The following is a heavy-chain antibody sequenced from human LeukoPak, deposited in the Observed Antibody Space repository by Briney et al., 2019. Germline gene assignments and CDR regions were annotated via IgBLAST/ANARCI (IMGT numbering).Heavy chain of an antibody. CDR1: GYTFTNYY. Sequence: ASVKVSCKASGYTFTNYYMHWVRQAPGQGLEWMGLINPTGTSTNYAQKFRGRVTMTRDTSTTTVYMELSSLRSEDTAVYYCAREESGGYFDYWGQGTLSPSPQ. D-gene: IGHD2-8*02. CDR2: INPTGTST. CDR3: AREESGGYFDY. J-gene: IGHJ4*02. V-gene: IGHV1-46*01.